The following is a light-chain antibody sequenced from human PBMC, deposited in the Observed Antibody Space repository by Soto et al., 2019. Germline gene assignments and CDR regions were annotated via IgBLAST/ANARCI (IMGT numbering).Light chain of an antibody. CDR3: QKYNSAPNT. J-gene: IGKJ2*01. CDR2: AAS. Sequence: DIQMTQSPSSLSASVGDRVTITCRAHQDISNYLAWYQQQPGKVPELLIYAASTLRTGVQSRFSGSGSWTGFTLTINDLQPEDVVYYDCQKYNSAPNTFGRGTRLEIK. V-gene: IGKV1-27*01. CDR1: QDISNY.